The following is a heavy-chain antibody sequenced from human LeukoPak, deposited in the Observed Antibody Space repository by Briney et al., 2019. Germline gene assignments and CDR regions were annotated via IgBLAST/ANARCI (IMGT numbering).Heavy chain of an antibody. V-gene: IGHV3-33*06. CDR3: AKDFLYNVVDY. CDR2: IWYDGSNK. D-gene: IGHD3-10*01. CDR1: GFTFSSYG. J-gene: IGHJ4*02. Sequence: PGRSLRLSCAASGFTFSSYGMHWVRQAPGKGLEWVAVIWYDGSNKYYADSVKGRFTISRDNSKNTLHLQMNSLRAEDTAVYYCAKDFLYNVVDYWGQGTLVAVSS.